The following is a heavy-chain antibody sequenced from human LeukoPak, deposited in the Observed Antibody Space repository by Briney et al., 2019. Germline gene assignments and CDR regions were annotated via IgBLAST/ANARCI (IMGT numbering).Heavy chain of an antibody. CDR1: GLTFSSYA. V-gene: IGHV3-23*01. Sequence: GGSLRLSCAASGLTFSSYAMSWVRQAPGKGLEWVSAISASGVNTYYADSVKGRFTISRDNSKNTLYLQMNSLRAEDTAVYYCAKTGYSSSWFDYWGQGTLVTVSS. CDR3: AKTGYSSSWFDY. CDR2: ISASGVNT. J-gene: IGHJ4*02. D-gene: IGHD6-13*01.